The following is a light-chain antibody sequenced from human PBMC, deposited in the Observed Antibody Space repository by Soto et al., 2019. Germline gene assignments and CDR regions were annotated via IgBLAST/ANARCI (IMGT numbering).Light chain of an antibody. CDR1: SSDVGGYNY. CDR3: SSYTSTSTYV. J-gene: IGLJ1*01. Sequence: QSVLTQPAYVSGAPGQSGTISCTGTSSDVGGYNYVSWYQQHPGKAPKLMIYDVTNRPSGISNRFSGSKSGNTASLTISGLQAEDEADYYCSSYTSTSTYVFGTGTKVTVL. V-gene: IGLV2-14*01. CDR2: DVT.